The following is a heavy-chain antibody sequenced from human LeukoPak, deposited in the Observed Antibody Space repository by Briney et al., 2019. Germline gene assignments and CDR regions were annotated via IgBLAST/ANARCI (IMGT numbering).Heavy chain of an antibody. Sequence: SVKVSCKTSGGTFSSHAINWVRQAPGQGLEWMGGINPIFGTANYAQKFQGRVTITADESTSTAYMELSSLRSEDTAVYYCARGIDSRGPTYYYYYMDVWGKGTTVTISS. CDR2: INPIFGTA. V-gene: IGHV1-69*13. J-gene: IGHJ6*03. D-gene: IGHD3-22*01. CDR3: ARGIDSRGPTYYYYYMDV. CDR1: GGTFSSHA.